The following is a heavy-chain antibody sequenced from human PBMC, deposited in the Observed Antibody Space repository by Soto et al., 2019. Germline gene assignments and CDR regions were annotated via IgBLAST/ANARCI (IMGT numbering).Heavy chain of an antibody. Sequence: SETLSLTCTVSGGSISSYYWSWIRQPPGKGLEWIGYIYYSGSTNYNPSLKSRVTISVDTSKNQFSLKLSSVTAADTAVYYCARDQGYIGYDYEGEETRSYYYYYMDVWGKGTTVTVSS. D-gene: IGHD5-12*01. CDR1: GGSISSYY. CDR2: IYYSGST. CDR3: ARDQGYIGYDYEGEETRSYYYYYMDV. V-gene: IGHV4-59*01. J-gene: IGHJ6*03.